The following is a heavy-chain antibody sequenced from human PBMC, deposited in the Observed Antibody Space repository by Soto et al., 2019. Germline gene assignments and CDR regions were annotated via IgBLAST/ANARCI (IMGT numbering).Heavy chain of an antibody. D-gene: IGHD3-3*01. CDR1: GGSISSGDYY. V-gene: IGHV4-30-4*01. J-gene: IGHJ5*02. CDR2: IYYSGST. Sequence: SETLSLTCTVSGGSISSGDYYWSWIRQPPGKGLEWIGYIYYSGSTYYNPSLKSRVTISVDTSKNQFSLKLSSVTAADTAVYYCARSDFCSGWRFDPWGQGTLVTVSS. CDR3: ARSDFCSGWRFDP.